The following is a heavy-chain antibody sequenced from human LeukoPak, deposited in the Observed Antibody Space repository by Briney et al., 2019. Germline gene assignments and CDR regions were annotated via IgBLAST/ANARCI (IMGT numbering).Heavy chain of an antibody. CDR2: INPNSGGT. Sequence: GASVKVSCKASGYTFTGYYMHWVRQAPGQGLEWMGWINPNSGGTNYAQKFQGRVTMTRDTSISTAYMELSRLRSDDTAVYYCANGLEGGFWSGYYDDPNWFDPWGQGTLVTVSS. D-gene: IGHD3-3*01. CDR3: ANGLEGGFWSGYYDDPNWFDP. V-gene: IGHV1-2*02. CDR1: GYTFTGYY. J-gene: IGHJ5*02.